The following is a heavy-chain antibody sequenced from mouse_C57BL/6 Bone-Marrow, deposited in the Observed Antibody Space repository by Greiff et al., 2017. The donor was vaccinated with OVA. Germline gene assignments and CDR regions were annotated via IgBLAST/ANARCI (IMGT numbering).Heavy chain of an antibody. CDR1: GYTFTSYW. D-gene: IGHD2-4*01. Sequence: QVQLKQPGAELVRPGSSVKLSCKASGYTFTSYWMHWVKQRPIQGLEWIGNIDPSDSETHYNQKFKDKATLTVDKSSSTAYMQLSSLTSEDSAVYYCARGYDYDRDYFDYWGQGTTLTVSS. V-gene: IGHV1-52*01. J-gene: IGHJ2*01. CDR2: IDPSDSET. CDR3: ARGYDYDRDYFDY.